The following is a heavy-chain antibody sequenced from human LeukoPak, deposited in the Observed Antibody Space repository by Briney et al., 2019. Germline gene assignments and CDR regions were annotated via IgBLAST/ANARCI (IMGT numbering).Heavy chain of an antibody. V-gene: IGHV4-39*07. Sequence: SETLSLTCTVAGGSISTSTYCWGWIRQPPGKGLEWIGTIYYSGSTYYNPSLKSRVTISVDTSKNQFSLKLSSVTAADTAVYYCARATGESWGYWGQGTLVTVSS. J-gene: IGHJ4*02. CDR1: GGSISTSTYC. CDR3: ARATGESWGY. CDR2: IYYSGST. D-gene: IGHD3-10*01.